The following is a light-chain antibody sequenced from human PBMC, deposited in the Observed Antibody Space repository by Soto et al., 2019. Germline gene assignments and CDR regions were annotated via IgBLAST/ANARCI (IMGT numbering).Light chain of an antibody. CDR3: GAWDISLNVIL. J-gene: IGLJ2*01. CDR2: DNS. V-gene: IGLV1-51*01. Sequence: QSGLTQPPSVSAAPGQRVTISCSGSSSNLGNNYVAWYQQLPGTAPRLVIYDNSRRPSGIPDRFSGSKSGTSATLAITGLQTGDEADYYCGAWDISLNVILFGGVTKLTVL. CDR1: SSNLGNNY.